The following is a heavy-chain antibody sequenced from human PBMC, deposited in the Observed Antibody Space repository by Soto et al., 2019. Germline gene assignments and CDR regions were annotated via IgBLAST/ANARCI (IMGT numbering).Heavy chain of an antibody. CDR2: ISYDGSNK. CDR1: GFTFSSYG. D-gene: IGHD3-22*01. V-gene: IGHV3-30*18. Sequence: QVQLVESGGGVVQPGRSLRLSCAASGFTFSSYGMHWVRQAPGKGLEWVAVISYDGSNKYYADSVKGRFTISRDNSKNTLYLQMNNLRAEDTAVYYCAKVRDYYDSSITFDYWGQGTLVTVSS. J-gene: IGHJ4*02. CDR3: AKVRDYYDSSITFDY.